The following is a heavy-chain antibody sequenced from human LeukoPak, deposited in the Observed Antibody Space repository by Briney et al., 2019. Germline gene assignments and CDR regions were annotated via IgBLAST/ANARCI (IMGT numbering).Heavy chain of an antibody. CDR1: GFTFSDYY. D-gene: IGHD3-22*01. CDR3: ARSIVVAYISGAFDI. Sequence: GGSLRLSCAASGFTFSDYYMSWIRQAPGKGLEWVSYISSSGSTIYYADSVKGRFTISRDNAKNSLYLQMNSLRAEDTAVYYCARSIVVAYISGAFDIWGQGTMVTVSS. CDR2: ISSSGSTI. V-gene: IGHV3-11*04. J-gene: IGHJ3*02.